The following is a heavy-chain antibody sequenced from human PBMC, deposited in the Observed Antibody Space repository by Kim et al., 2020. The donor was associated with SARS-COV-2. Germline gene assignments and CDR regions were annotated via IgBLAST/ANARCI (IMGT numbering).Heavy chain of an antibody. CDR2: ISYDGSNK. J-gene: IGHJ4*02. V-gene: IGHV3-30*04. CDR3: ASLGRYSSPDDY. Sequence: GGSLRLSCAASGFTFSSYAMHWVRQAPGKGLEWVAVISYDGSNKYYADSVKGRFTISRDNSKNTLYLQMNSLRAEDTAVYYCASLGRYSSPDDYWGQGTLVTVSS. CDR1: GFTFSSYA. D-gene: IGHD6-13*01.